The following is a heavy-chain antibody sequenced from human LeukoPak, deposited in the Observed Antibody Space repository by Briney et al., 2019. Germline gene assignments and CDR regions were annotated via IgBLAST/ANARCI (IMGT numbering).Heavy chain of an antibody. V-gene: IGHV3-15*01. Sequence: DGETTDYAAPLKGRFTMSRDDAEATLYLQINSLMTEDTAVYYCTTDLRITLIRGVIVYWGQGTLVTVSS. D-gene: IGHD3-10*01. CDR3: TTDLRITLIRGVIVY. CDR2: DGETT. J-gene: IGHJ4*02.